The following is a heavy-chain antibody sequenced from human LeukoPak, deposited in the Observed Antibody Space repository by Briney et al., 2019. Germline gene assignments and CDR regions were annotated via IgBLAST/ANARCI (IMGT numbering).Heavy chain of an antibody. CDR2: IGTSSTTI. CDR3: AKRLVGAKAFDI. V-gene: IGHV3-48*01. D-gene: IGHD1-26*01. CDR1: GFTFSSYT. J-gene: IGHJ3*02. Sequence: GGSLRLSCAASGFTFSSYTMNWVRQPPGKGLEWVSNIGTSSTTIYYADSVKGRFTISRDNAKNSLYLQMNSLRADDTAVYYCAKRLVGAKAFDIWGQGTMVTVSS.